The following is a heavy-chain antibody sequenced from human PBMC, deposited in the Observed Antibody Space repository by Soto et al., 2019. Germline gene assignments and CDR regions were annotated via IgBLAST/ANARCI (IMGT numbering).Heavy chain of an antibody. Sequence: QVQLVESGGGVVQPGRSLRLSCAASGFTFSSYGMHWDRQAPGKGLEWVAVISYGGSNKYYADSVKGRFTISRDNSKNTLYLQMNSLRAEDTAVYYCAKDSDYYDSSDLDYWGQGTLVTVSS. V-gene: IGHV3-30*18. CDR1: GFTFSSYG. CDR2: ISYGGSNK. D-gene: IGHD3-22*01. CDR3: AKDSDYYDSSDLDY. J-gene: IGHJ4*02.